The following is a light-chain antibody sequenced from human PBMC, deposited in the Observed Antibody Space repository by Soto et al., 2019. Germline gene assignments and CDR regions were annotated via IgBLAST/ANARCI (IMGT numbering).Light chain of an antibody. CDR3: QQYTGPPTT. CDR1: QTVRNNY. V-gene: IGKV3-20*01. Sequence: EIVLTQSPGTLSLSPGERATLSCRASQTVRNNYLAWYQQKPGQAPRLLIYGASTRAAGIPDRFSGSGSGTDFTLTITRLEPEDSAVYFCQQYTGPPTTFGQGTRLEIK. J-gene: IGKJ5*01. CDR2: GAS.